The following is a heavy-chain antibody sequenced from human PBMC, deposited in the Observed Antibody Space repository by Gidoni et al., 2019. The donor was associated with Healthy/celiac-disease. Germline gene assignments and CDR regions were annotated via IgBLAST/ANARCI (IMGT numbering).Heavy chain of an antibody. CDR1: GFTFSGSA. Sequence: EVQLVESGGGLVQPGGSLQLSCAASGFTFSGSAMHWLRPASGTGLEWVGRIRSKANSYATAYAASVKGRFTISRDDSKNTAYLQMNSLKAEDTAVYYCTSQTNDIVVVPAAIAGMDVWGQGTTVTVSS. CDR3: TSQTNDIVVVPAAIAGMDV. D-gene: IGHD2-2*01. CDR2: IRSKANSYAT. J-gene: IGHJ6*02. V-gene: IGHV3-73*01.